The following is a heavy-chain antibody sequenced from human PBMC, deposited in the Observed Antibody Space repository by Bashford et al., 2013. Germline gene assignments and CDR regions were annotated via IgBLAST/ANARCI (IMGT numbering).Heavy chain of an antibody. J-gene: IGHJ2*01. CDR1: GYTFTGYY. CDR3: ARAGMITFGELSLNPWYFDL. CDR2: IIPIFGTA. D-gene: IGHD3-16*02. Sequence: SVKVSCKASGYTFTGYYMHWVRQAPGQGLEWMGGIIPIFGTANYAQKFQGRVTITADKSTSTAYMELSSLRSEDTAVYYCARAGMITFGELSLNPWYFDLVGPWHPWSPSPQ. V-gene: IGHV1-69*06.